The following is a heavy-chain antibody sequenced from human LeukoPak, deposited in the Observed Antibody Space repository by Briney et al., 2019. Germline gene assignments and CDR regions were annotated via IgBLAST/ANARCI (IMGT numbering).Heavy chain of an antibody. D-gene: IGHD5-12*01. CDR2: VNPDSGDT. CDR3: ARGAFAGYDYSGAPFHNRFDP. Sequence: ASVKVSCKASGSTFIDYYIQWVRQAPGQGLEWMGWVNPDSGDTKYAQNFQGRVTMTRDTSIGTVYMELNRLTSDDTGVYYCARGAFAGYDYSGAPFHNRFDPWGQGTLVTVSS. J-gene: IGHJ5*02. V-gene: IGHV1-2*02. CDR1: GSTFIDYY.